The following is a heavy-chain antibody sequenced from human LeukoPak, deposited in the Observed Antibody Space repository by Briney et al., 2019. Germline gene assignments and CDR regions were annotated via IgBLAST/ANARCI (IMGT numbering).Heavy chain of an antibody. CDR1: GYSLTEVS. V-gene: IGHV1-24*01. Sequence: ASVKVSCKVSGYSLTEVSMHWVRQAPGKGLEWMGGFEPEDGETIYAQNFQGRVTVIEDTFTDTAYMELNSLRSEDTAVYYCAIGAMGIWGQGTMVTVSS. CDR2: FEPEDGET. D-gene: IGHD5-24*01. J-gene: IGHJ3*02. CDR3: AIGAMGI.